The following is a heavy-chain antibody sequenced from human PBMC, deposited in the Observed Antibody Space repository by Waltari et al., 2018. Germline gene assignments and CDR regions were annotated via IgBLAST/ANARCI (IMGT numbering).Heavy chain of an antibody. V-gene: IGHV3-7*01. Sequence: EVQLVESGGGLVQPGGSLRLSCAASGFTFSRYWMSWVRQAPGKGLEWVANIKQDGSEKYYVDSVKGRFTISRDNAKNSLYLQMNSLRAEDTAVYYCARYSSGWYDHNFDYWGQGTLVTVSS. J-gene: IGHJ4*02. D-gene: IGHD6-19*01. CDR1: GFTFSRYW. CDR3: ARYSSGWYDHNFDY. CDR2: IKQDGSEK.